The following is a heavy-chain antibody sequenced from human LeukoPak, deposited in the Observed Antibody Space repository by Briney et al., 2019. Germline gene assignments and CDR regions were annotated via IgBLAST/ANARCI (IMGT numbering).Heavy chain of an antibody. CDR3: AGDGYSSSWYENFFYS. Sequence: GGSLRLSCAASGFTVSSNYMSWVRQAPGKGLEWVSVIYSGGSTYYADTVKGRFTISRDNSKNRLHLQMNSLRAEATAGYYCAGDGYSSSWYENFFYSGGRGTLATVSP. J-gene: IGHJ4*02. CDR1: GFTVSSNY. V-gene: IGHV3-53*01. CDR2: IYSGGST. D-gene: IGHD6-13*01.